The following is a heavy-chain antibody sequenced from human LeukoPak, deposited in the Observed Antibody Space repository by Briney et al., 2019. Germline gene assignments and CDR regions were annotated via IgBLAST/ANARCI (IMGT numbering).Heavy chain of an antibody. J-gene: IGHJ4*02. CDR1: GGSISSGGSY. V-gene: IGHV4-31*03. Sequence: TSETLSLTCTVSGGSISSGGSYWNWIRQHPGKGLEWIGYIYYSGSTYYNPSLKSRVIISVDTSKNQFSLKLSSVTAADTAVYYCARPLGEGATTYFDYWGQGTLVTVSS. CDR3: ARPLGEGATTYFDY. D-gene: IGHD3-16*01. CDR2: IYYSGST.